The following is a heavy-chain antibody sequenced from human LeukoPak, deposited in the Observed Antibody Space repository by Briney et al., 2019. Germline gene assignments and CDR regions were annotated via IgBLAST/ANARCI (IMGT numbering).Heavy chain of an antibody. CDR2: IYNSGST. Sequence: SETLSLTCTVSGGSISNYYWSWIRQPPGKGLEWIGYIYNSGSTNYNPSLESRVTISVDTSKNQFSLKLSSVTAADTAVYYCARGSGYSSGWFFGDWGQGTLVTVSS. V-gene: IGHV4-59*01. CDR1: GGSISNYY. CDR3: ARGSGYSSGWFFGD. J-gene: IGHJ4*02. D-gene: IGHD6-19*01.